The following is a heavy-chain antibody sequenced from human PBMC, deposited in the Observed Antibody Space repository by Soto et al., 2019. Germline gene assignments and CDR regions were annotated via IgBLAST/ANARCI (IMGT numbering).Heavy chain of an antibody. CDR1: GFTFSACW. CDR2: IKKDGSEK. J-gene: IGHJ4*02. Sequence: VQLVESGGTLVQPGESLRLSCAASGFTFSACWMSWVRQAPGKGLEWVANIKKDGSEKYYVDSVKDRFIVSRDNAKDSLYLQMNSLRAEDTAVYYCARDGIVGNWNTDFWGQGTLVTVSS. CDR3: ARDGIVGNWNTDF. D-gene: IGHD1-20*01. V-gene: IGHV3-7*01.